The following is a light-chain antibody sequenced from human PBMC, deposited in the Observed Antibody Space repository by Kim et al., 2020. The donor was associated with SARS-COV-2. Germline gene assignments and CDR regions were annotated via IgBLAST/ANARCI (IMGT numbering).Light chain of an antibody. J-gene: IGKJ5*01. CDR3: QQYDT. V-gene: IGKV1-8*01. CDR1: QGISSY. CDR2: AAS. Sequence: AIRITQSPSSLSASTGDRVTITCRASQGISSYLAWYQQKPGKAPKLLIYAASTLQSGVPSRFSGSGSGTDFTLTISCLQSEDFATYYCQQYDTFGQGTRLEIK.